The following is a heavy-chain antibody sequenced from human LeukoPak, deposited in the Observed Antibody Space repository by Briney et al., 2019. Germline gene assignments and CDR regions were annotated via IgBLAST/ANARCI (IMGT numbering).Heavy chain of an antibody. CDR2: IHGDGSTT. CDR1: GFTFSSYW. V-gene: IGHV3-74*01. J-gene: IGHJ6*02. D-gene: IGHD4-23*01. CDR3: ARGNSHGMDV. Sequence: PGGSLRLSCAASGFTFSSYWMHWVRQAPGKGLVWVSRIHGDGSTTSYADSVKGRFTISRDNAKNTLYLQMNSLGAEDTAVYYCARGNSHGMDVWGQGTTVTVSS.